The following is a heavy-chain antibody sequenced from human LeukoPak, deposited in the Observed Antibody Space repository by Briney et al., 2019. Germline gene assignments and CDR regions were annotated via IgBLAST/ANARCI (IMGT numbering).Heavy chain of an antibody. CDR3: ARAYYYDSIFDY. Sequence: SETLSLTCTVSGGSISSYYWSWIRQPPGKGLEWIGYIYYSGSTNYNPSLKSRVTISVDTSKNQFSLKLSPVTAADTAVYYCARAYYYDSIFDYWGQGTLVTVSS. V-gene: IGHV4-59*01. J-gene: IGHJ4*02. CDR1: GGSISSYY. CDR2: IYYSGST. D-gene: IGHD3-22*01.